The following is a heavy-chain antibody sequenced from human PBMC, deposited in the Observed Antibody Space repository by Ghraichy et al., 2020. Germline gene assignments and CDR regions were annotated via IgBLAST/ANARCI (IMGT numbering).Heavy chain of an antibody. Sequence: SETLSLTCTVSGGSISGYSWSWIRQPPGKRLEWIGYIYSSGSTNYNPSLQSRVTISVDTSRNQFSLKLRSVTAADTAVYFCARDPSGYCSSNSCPYYYYHAMDVWGQGTTVTVSS. CDR3: ARDPSGYCSSNSCPYYYYHAMDV. J-gene: IGHJ6*02. V-gene: IGHV4-59*01. CDR2: IYSSGST. D-gene: IGHD2-2*01. CDR1: GGSISGYS.